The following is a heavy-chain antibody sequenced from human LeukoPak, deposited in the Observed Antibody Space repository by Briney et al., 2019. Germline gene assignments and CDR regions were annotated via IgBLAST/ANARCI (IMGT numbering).Heavy chain of an antibody. Sequence: GGSLRLSCAAPGFKFDDNAMHWVRQAPGKGLEWVSGISWNSGSIGYADSVKGRFTISRDNSKNTLYLQMNSLRAEDTAVYYCARIVRFGELQRDYWGQGTLVTVSS. CDR2: ISWNSGSI. D-gene: IGHD3-10*01. J-gene: IGHJ4*02. CDR1: GFKFDDNA. CDR3: ARIVRFGELQRDY. V-gene: IGHV3-9*01.